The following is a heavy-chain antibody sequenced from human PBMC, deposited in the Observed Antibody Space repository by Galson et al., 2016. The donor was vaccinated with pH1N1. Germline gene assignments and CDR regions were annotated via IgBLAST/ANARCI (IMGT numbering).Heavy chain of an antibody. J-gene: IGHJ4*02. CDR1: GYSFSSYW. V-gene: IGHV5-51*03. CDR2: IYPGDSDT. CDR3: ARRETIGGVDY. D-gene: IGHD3-3*01. Sequence: QSGAEVTKPGESLKISCKGSGYSFSSYWIGWVRQLPGKGLEWMGIIYPGDSDTKYSPSFQGQVTFSVDKSISTPYLQWSSLKAPDPAMYYFARRETIGGVDYWGQGTLVTVSS.